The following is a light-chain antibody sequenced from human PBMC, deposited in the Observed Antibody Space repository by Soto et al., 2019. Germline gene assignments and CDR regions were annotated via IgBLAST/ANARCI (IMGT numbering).Light chain of an antibody. Sequence: AIQLTQSPSSLSASVGDRVTITCRASQGIISALAWYQQKPGKAPKLLIYDASSLESGVPSRFSGSGSGTDFTLTISNLQPEDFATYYCQQFNSYPRTFGQGTKVEIK. CDR1: QGIISA. V-gene: IGKV1-13*02. J-gene: IGKJ1*01. CDR2: DAS. CDR3: QQFNSYPRT.